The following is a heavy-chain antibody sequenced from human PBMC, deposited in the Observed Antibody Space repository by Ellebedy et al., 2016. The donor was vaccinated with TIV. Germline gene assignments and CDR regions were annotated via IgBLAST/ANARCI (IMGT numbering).Heavy chain of an antibody. J-gene: IGHJ5*02. CDR3: ARVRPINLLYSSSSYWFGP. CDR1: GGSFSGYS. CDR2: ISPNGNT. V-gene: IGHV4-34*01. Sequence: SQTLSLTXAVYGGSFSGYSWSWIRQPPGRGLEWIGEISPNGNTNYKPSLKSQVTISVDTTRNQFTLNLTSVTAADTAVYYCARVRPINLLYSSSSYWFGPWGQGTLVTVSS. D-gene: IGHD6-6*01.